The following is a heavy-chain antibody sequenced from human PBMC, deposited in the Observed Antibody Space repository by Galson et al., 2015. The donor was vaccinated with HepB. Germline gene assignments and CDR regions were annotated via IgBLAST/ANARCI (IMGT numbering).Heavy chain of an antibody. CDR2: INPNSSRT. CDR1: GYTFTIYH. J-gene: IGHJ4*02. Sequence: SVKVSCKASGYTFTIYHMHWVRQAPGQGLEWMGIINPNSSRTSYAQKFQGRVTMTRDTSTSTVYMELSSLKSEDTAVYYCERGLWFGELLDLGYLGQGTLVTVSS. D-gene: IGHD3-10*01. CDR3: ERGLWFGELLDLGY. V-gene: IGHV1-46*01.